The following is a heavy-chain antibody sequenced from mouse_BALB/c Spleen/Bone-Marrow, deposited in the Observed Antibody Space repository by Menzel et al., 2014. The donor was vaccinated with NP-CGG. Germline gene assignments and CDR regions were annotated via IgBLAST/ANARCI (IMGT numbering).Heavy chain of an antibody. J-gene: IGHJ4*01. CDR3: ARKENWAYAMDY. Sequence: QVQLKESGPELVKPGASVKMSCKASGYTFTSYFIHWVKQRPGQGLEWIGWIYPGDGSTKYNEKFKGKTTLTADKSSSTAYMLLRSLTSEDSAVYFCARKENWAYAMDYWGQGTSVTVSS. D-gene: IGHD4-1*01. CDR2: IYPGDGST. V-gene: IGHV1S56*01. CDR1: GYTFTSYF.